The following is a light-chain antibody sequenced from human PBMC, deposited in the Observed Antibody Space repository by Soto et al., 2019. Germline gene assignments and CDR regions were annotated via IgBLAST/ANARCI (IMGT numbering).Light chain of an antibody. CDR2: ADS. CDR1: NIGSNS. CDR3: SSYCLSYGSIETSATVV. J-gene: IGLJ2*01. Sequence: SYELTQPPSVSVAPGQTAIVTCDGNNIGSNSVHWYQQKPGRAPVLVVYADSDRPSGVPERFSGSNSGNTASLTISGLQAEDEADYYCSSYCLSYGSIETSATVVFGGGTKLTVL. V-gene: IGLV3-21*02.